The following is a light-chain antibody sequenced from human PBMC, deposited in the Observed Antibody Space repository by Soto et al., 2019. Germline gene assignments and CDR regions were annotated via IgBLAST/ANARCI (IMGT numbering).Light chain of an antibody. Sequence: QSVLTQPASVSDSPGQSITISCTGTSSDVGGSNFVSWYQQHPGKPPKLIIYDVANRPSGVSNRFSGSKSGSTASLIISRLKTEDEADYYCVSYTSSNTYVFGTGTRSPX. CDR1: SSDVGGSNF. CDR3: VSYTSSNTYV. V-gene: IGLV2-14*03. J-gene: IGLJ1*01. CDR2: DVA.